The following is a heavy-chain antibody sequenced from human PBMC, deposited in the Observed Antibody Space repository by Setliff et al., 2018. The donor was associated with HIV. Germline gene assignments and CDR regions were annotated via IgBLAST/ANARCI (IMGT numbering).Heavy chain of an antibody. CDR1: GGSFSGYY. J-gene: IGHJ3*02. V-gene: IGHV4-34*01. CDR2: INHSGIT. D-gene: IGHD3-3*01. CDR3: AGYTRSNFWSGYPNRGAFDI. Sequence: SETLSLTCAVYGGSFSGYYWSWIRQPPGKGLEWIGEINHSGITNYNPAPKSRVTTSVDTSKNHFSLQLIPVPAADTAVYYCAGYTRSNFWSGYPNRGAFDIWGQGPMVTVSS.